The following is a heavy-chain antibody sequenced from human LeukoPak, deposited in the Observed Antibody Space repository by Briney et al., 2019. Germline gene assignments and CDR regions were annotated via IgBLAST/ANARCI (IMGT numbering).Heavy chain of an antibody. CDR3: ARGETYYYDSSGYFPRW. CDR2: IYYSGST. D-gene: IGHD3-22*01. Sequence: PSETLSLTCTVSGGSISGGGYYWSWIRQHPGKGLEWIGYIYYSGSTYYNPSLKSRVTISVDTSKNQFSLKLSSVTAADTAVYYCARGETYYYDSSGYFPRWWGQGTLVTVSS. CDR1: GGSISGGGYY. J-gene: IGHJ4*02. V-gene: IGHV4-31*03.